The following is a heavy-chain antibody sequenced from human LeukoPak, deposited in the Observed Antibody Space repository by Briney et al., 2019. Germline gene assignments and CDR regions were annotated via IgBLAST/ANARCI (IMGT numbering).Heavy chain of an antibody. D-gene: IGHD2-8*01. V-gene: IGHV1-46*01. Sequence: ASVKVSCKASGYTFATYHMHWVRQAPGQGLEWMGKINLSGGSTTYAQKFQGRVTMTRDTSTSTVYMELSSLRSEDTAVYYCARDYVDDIPMIKDYWGQGTLVTVSS. CDR3: ARDYVDDIPMIKDY. J-gene: IGHJ4*02. CDR2: INLSGGST. CDR1: GYTFATYH.